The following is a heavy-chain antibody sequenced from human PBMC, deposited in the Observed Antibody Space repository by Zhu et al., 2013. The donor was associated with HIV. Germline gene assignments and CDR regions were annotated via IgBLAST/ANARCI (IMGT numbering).Heavy chain of an antibody. D-gene: IGHD1-26*01. CDR3: GRDSVASRPGWFDP. CDR1: GYTFITYG. Sequence: QIQLVQSGAEVKKPGASVKVSCKASGYTFITYGINWVRQAPGQGLEWMGWISAYNGNTNYAQRFQGRVTMTTDTSTSTAYMELRSLRSDDTAVYYCGRDSVASRPGWFDPWGQGTLVTVSS. CDR2: ISAYNGNT. J-gene: IGHJ5*02. V-gene: IGHV1-18*01.